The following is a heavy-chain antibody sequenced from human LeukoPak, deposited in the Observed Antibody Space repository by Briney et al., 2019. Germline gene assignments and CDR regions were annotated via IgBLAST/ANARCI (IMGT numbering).Heavy chain of an antibody. CDR3: ARRMITFGGALDY. J-gene: IGHJ4*02. Sequence: PSETLSLTCAVYGGSFSGYYWSWIRQPPGKGLEWIGEINHSGSTNYNPSLKSRVTISVDTSKNQFSLKLSSVTAADTAVYYCARRMITFGGALDYWGQGTLVTVSS. V-gene: IGHV4-34*01. CDR1: GGSFSGYY. CDR2: INHSGST. D-gene: IGHD3-16*01.